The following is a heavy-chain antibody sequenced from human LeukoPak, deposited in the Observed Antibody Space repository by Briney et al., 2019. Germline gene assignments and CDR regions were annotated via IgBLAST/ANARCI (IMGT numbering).Heavy chain of an antibody. V-gene: IGHV3-23*01. J-gene: IGHJ5*02. Sequence: PGGSLRLSCAASGFTFSSYAMSWVRQAPGKGLEWVSAISGNGGSTCYADSVKGRFTISRDNSKNTLYLQMNSLRAEDTAVYYCARDGVVVIPAALGRKRTYNRFDPWGQGTLVTVSS. CDR3: ARDGVVVIPAALGRKRTYNRFDP. CDR2: ISGNGGST. D-gene: IGHD2-2*01. CDR1: GFTFSSYA.